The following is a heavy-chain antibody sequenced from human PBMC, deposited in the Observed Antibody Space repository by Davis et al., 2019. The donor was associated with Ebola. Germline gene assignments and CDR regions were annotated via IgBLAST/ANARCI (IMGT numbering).Heavy chain of an antibody. CDR1: GYSFTSYW. V-gene: IGHV5-10-1*01. CDR2: IDPSDSYT. CDR3: ARPIRDGYTRGGFDY. J-gene: IGHJ4*02. D-gene: IGHD5-24*01. Sequence: PGGSLTLSCKGSGYSFTSYWISWVRQMPGKGLEWMGRIDPSDSYTNYSPSFQGHVTISAYKSISTAYLQWSSLKASDTAMYYCARPIRDGYTRGGFDYWGQGTLVTVSS.